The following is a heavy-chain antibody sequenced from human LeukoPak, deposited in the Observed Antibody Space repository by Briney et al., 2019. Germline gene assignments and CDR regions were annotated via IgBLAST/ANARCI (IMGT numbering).Heavy chain of an antibody. J-gene: IGHJ4*02. CDR1: GGSMRNYY. Sequence: SETLSLTCAVSGGSMRNYYWSWIRQPPGKGLEWIGYTYDSGSSSYNPSLRSRVSISVDTSKNQFSLKLSSVTAADTAVYYCARATRGYSLSIDYWGQGTLVTVSS. CDR3: ARATRGYSLSIDY. V-gene: IGHV4-59*12. CDR2: TYDSGSS. D-gene: IGHD4-23*01.